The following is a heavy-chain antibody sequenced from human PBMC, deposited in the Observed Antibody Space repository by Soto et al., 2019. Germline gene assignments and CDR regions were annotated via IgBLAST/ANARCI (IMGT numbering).Heavy chain of an antibody. J-gene: IGHJ6*02. D-gene: IGHD3-22*01. CDR2: ISYDVSNK. Sequence: PGGSLRLSCAASGFTFSSYGMHWVRQAPGKGLEWVAVISYDVSNKYYADSVKGRFTISRDNSKNTLYLQMNSLRAEDTAVYYCGRMDSSAYYGHPYGMDVWGQGTTVTVSS. CDR1: GFTFSSYG. CDR3: GRMDSSAYYGHPYGMDV. V-gene: IGHV3-30*03.